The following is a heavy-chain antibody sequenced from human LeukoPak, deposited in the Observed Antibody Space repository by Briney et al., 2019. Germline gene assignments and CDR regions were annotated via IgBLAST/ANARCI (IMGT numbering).Heavy chain of an antibody. CDR1: GYTFTGYY. CDR3: ARVHYYDSSGYYYFDY. J-gene: IGHJ4*02. V-gene: IGHV1-2*02. CDR2: INPNSGGT. Sequence: ASVKVSCKASGYTFTGYYMHWVRQAPGQGLEWMGWINPNSGGTNYAQKFQGRVTMTRDTSISTAYMELSRLRSDDTAVYYCARVHYYDSSGYYYFDYWGQVTLVTVSS. D-gene: IGHD3-22*01.